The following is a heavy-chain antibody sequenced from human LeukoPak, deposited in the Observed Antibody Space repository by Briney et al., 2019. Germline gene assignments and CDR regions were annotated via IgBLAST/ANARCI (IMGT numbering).Heavy chain of an antibody. D-gene: IGHD1-20*01. Sequence: GASVKVSCKASGYTFTSYAMHWVRQAPGQRLEWMGWINAGNGNTKYSQKFQGRVTITRDTSASTAYMELRSLRSDDTAVYYCARQGYNWNRYFDYWGQGTLVTVSS. J-gene: IGHJ4*02. CDR1: GYTFTSYA. CDR2: INAGNGNT. CDR3: ARQGYNWNRYFDY. V-gene: IGHV1-3*01.